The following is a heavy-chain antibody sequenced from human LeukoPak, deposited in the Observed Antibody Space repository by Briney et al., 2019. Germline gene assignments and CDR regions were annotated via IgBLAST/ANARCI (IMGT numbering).Heavy chain of an antibody. CDR3: ARDESSVVDTATGIEY. V-gene: IGHV1-2*02. CDR2: INHKSGAT. J-gene: IGHJ4*02. CDR1: GYTLTDYY. D-gene: IGHD5-18*01. Sequence: ASVKVSCKASGYTLTDYYMHWVRQAPGQGLEWMGWINHKSGATNYAQNMRGSVTMTRDTTISTAYMEPSRLRSNDTAVYYCARDESSVVDTATGIEYWGQGTLVTVSS.